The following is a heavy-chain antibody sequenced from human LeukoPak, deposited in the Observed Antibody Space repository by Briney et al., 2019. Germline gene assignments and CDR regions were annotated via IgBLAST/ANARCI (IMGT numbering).Heavy chain of an antibody. Sequence: GESLKISCETSGYFFTTYWIGWVRQLPGTGLEWVGAIFPDDSDTIYSPSFQGQVTISADKSVRTAYLQWSSLKASDTAIYYCARQRWASGTVNWFDPWGQGTLVTVSS. CDR3: ARQRWASGTVNWFDP. J-gene: IGHJ5*02. D-gene: IGHD3-10*01. CDR2: IFPDDSDT. CDR1: GYFFTTYW. V-gene: IGHV5-51*01.